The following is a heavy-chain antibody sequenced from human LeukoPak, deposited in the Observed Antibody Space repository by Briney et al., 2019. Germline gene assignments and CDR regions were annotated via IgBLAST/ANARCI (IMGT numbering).Heavy chain of an antibody. CDR2: IIPIFGTP. V-gene: IGHV1-69*13. J-gene: IGHJ6*03. Sequence: ASVKVSCKASGGTFSSYAVSWVRQAPGQGLEWIGGIIPIFGTPNYAQKFQGRVTITADESTSTAYMELSSLRSEDTAVYYCARGRYYDSGTYWGHYYYFYMDVWGKGTTVTVSS. CDR3: ARGRYYDSGTYWGHYYYFYMDV. CDR1: GGTFSSYA. D-gene: IGHD3-22*01.